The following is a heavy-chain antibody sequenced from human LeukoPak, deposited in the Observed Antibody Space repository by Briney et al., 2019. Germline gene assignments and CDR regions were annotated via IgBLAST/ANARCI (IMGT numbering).Heavy chain of an antibody. CDR1: GGSISSYY. Sequence: PSETLSLTCTVSGGSISSYYWSWIRQPPGKGLEWIGYIYYSGSTNYNPSLKSRVTISADTSKNQFSLKLSSVTAADTAVYYCARDRNDVIDYWGQGTLVTVSS. CDR3: ARDRNDVIDY. V-gene: IGHV4-59*01. CDR2: IYYSGST. D-gene: IGHD1-1*01. J-gene: IGHJ4*02.